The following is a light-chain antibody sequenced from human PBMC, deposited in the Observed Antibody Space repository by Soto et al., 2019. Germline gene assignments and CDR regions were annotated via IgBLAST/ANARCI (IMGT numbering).Light chain of an antibody. CDR3: QQYNTLTT. Sequence: EIAMTQSPATLSVSPGQRATLSCRASQNVNSNLAWYQQKPGHAPSLLMYNVSTRATDFPARFSGSGSGTEFTLTISSLQSADSAIYYCQQYNTLTTFGQGTKLEIK. CDR2: NVS. J-gene: IGKJ2*01. V-gene: IGKV3-15*01. CDR1: QNVNSN.